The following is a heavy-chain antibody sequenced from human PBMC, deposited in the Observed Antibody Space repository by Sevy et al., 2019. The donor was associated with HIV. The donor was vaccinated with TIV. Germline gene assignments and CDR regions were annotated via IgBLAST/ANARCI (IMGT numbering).Heavy chain of an antibody. CDR3: ARDLPHLLPWELSRGSDY. CDR2: ISHDVILK. V-gene: IGHV3-30*04. CDR1: GFTLSSYA. J-gene: IGHJ4*02. Sequence: GSLRLSCAASGFTLSSYAIHWVRQAPGRGLEWVAIISHDVILKEYTDAVKGRFTISRDNSKNTVYLQMNSLRAEDTAVYYCARDLPHLLPWELSRGSDYWGQGTLVTVSS. D-gene: IGHD1-26*01.